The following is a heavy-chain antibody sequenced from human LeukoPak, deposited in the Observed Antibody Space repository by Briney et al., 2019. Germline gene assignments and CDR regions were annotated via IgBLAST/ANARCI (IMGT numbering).Heavy chain of an antibody. CDR2: TSYSGST. D-gene: IGHD2-2*01. Sequence: PSETLSLTCTVSGDSISSSTYHWGWVRQPPGKGLEWIGSTSYSGSTYYNPSLKSRVTVSVDTSKNQFSLKLSSVTAADRAAYYCARGYCSTTTCSGVGYMDVWGKGTTVTVSS. CDR3: ARGYCSTTTCSGVGYMDV. CDR1: GDSISSSTYH. V-gene: IGHV4-39*01. J-gene: IGHJ6*03.